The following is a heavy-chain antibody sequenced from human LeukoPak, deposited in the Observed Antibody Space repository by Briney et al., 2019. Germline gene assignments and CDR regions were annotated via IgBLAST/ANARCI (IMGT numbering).Heavy chain of an antibody. Sequence: ASVKVSCRASGYTFTGYYVHWVRQAPGQGLEWMGWINPNSGGTNYARKFQGRVTMTRDTSISTVYMELSRLRSDDTAVYYCARDYRYYGSSGYYPYWGQGSLVTVSS. D-gene: IGHD3-22*01. CDR3: ARDYRYYGSSGYYPY. J-gene: IGHJ4*02. V-gene: IGHV1-2*02. CDR1: GYTFTGYY. CDR2: INPNSGGT.